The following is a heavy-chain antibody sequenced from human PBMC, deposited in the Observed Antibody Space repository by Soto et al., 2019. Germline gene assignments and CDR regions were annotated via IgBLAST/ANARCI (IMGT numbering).Heavy chain of an antibody. CDR1: GFTFTSSA. V-gene: IGHV1-58*01. Sequence: ASVKVSCKASGFTFTSSAVQWVRQARGQRLEWIGWIVVGSGNTNYAQKFQERVTITGDMSTSTAYMELSSLRSEDTAVYYCAADLYYYGSGSYYNSDYWGQGTLVTVSS. CDR3: AADLYYYGSGSYYNSDY. J-gene: IGHJ4*02. CDR2: IVVGSGNT. D-gene: IGHD3-10*01.